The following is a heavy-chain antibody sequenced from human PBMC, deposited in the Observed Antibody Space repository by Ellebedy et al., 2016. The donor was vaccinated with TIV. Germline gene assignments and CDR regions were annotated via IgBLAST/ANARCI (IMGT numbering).Heavy chain of an antibody. CDR3: AKLSGIISWHADY. Sequence: PGGSLRLSCAASGFTFSTYWMGWVRQAAGKGLEWVANTKQDGSEKYYVDSVMGRFTISRENAKNALYLQMNSLGAEDTAVYYCAKLSGIISWHADYWGQGTLVTVSS. D-gene: IGHD6-13*01. V-gene: IGHV3-7*03. J-gene: IGHJ4*02. CDR1: GFTFSTYW. CDR2: TKQDGSEK.